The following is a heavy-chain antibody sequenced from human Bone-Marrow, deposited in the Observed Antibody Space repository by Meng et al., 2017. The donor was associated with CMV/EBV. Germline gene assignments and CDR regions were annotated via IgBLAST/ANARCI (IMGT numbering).Heavy chain of an antibody. CDR2: ITTTGNT. V-gene: IGHV3-23*01. CDR1: GFTFSNFV. J-gene: IGHJ4*02. CDR3: AKSRLGDY. D-gene: IGHD7-27*01. Sequence: SLRLSFAASGFTFSNFVMSWVRQAPGEGLEWVSLITTTGNTFYADSVKGRFTISRDNSKNTVYLQMNNLRAEETAIYYCAKSRLGDYWGQGTLVTVSS.